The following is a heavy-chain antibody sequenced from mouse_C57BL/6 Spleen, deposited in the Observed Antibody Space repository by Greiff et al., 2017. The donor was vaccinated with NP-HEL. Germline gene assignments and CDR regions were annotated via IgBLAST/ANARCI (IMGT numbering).Heavy chain of an antibody. Sequence: QVQLKESGAELMKPGASVKLSCKATGYTFTGSWIEWVKQRPGHGLEWIGEILPGSGSTNYNEKFKGKATFTADTSSNTAYMQLSSLTTEDSAIYYGARSPGGYDGSWFAYWGQGTLVTVSA. CDR3: ARSPGGYDGSWFAY. CDR1: GYTFTGSW. J-gene: IGHJ3*01. CDR2: ILPGSGST. V-gene: IGHV1-9*01. D-gene: IGHD2-2*01.